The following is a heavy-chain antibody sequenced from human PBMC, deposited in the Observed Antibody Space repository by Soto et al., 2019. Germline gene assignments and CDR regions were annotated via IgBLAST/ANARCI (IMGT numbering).Heavy chain of an antibody. CDR3: AKEGYCSGGSCYSGHYYYAMDV. Sequence: AAVKVSCKASGFTFTSYCISWVRQAPGQGLGWIGCMSAYNGNTNYAQKLQGRVTMTTDTSTSTAYMELRSLRAEDTAVYYCAKEGYCSGGSCYSGHYYYAMDVWGQGTTVTDSS. CDR1: GFTFTSYC. CDR2: MSAYNGNT. J-gene: IGHJ6*02. D-gene: IGHD2-15*01. V-gene: IGHV1-18*01.